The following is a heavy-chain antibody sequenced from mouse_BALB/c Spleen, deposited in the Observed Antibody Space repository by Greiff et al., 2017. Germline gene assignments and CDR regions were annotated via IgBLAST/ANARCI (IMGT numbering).Heavy chain of an antibody. J-gene: IGHJ4*01. D-gene: IGHD1-1*01. V-gene: IGHV1-14*01. CDR2: INPYNDGT. CDR3: ARVRYYYGPYYAMDY. Sequence: VQLKESGPELVKPGASVKMSCKASGYTFTSYVMHWVKQKPGQGLEWIGYINPYNDGTKYNEKFKGKATLTSDKSSSTAYMELSSLTSEDSAVYYCARVRYYYGPYYAMDYWGQGTSVTVSS. CDR1: GYTFTSYV.